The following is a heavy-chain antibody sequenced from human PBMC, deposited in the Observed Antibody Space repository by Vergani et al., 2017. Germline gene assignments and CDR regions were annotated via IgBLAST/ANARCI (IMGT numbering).Heavy chain of an antibody. CDR3: ARGNTETNGHLYYCYYMHG. CDR1: GGSFTCFH. CDR2: IDHTGRP. V-gene: IGHV4-34*01. J-gene: IGHJ6*03. D-gene: IGHD4-11*01. Sequence: QVQLQQWGGGLLKPSETLSLIRVVNGGSFTCFHWTWIRQSPGEGLEWVGDIDHTGRPDFNPSLKRRLTMSVDKSRNQFPLTLNSVTATDTAIYFCARGNTETNGHLYYCYYMHGWGQGTAVAVS.